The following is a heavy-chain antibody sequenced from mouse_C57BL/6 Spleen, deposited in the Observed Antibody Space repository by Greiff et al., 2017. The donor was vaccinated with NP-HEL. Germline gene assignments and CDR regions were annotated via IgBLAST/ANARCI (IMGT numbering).Heavy chain of an antibody. CDR3: AREESNYVFDY. D-gene: IGHD2-5*01. CDR2: ISDGGSYT. V-gene: IGHV5-4*01. Sequence: EVQGVESGGGLVKPGGSLKLSCAASGFTFSSYAMSWVRQTPEKRLEWVATISDGGSYTYYPDNVKGRFTISRDNAKNNLYLQMSHLKSEDTAMYYCAREESNYVFDYWGQGTTLTVSS. CDR1: GFTFSSYA. J-gene: IGHJ2*01.